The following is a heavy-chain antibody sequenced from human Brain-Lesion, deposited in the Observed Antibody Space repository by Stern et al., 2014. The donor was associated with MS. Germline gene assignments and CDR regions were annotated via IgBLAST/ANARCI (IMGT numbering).Heavy chain of an antibody. J-gene: IGHJ5*02. CDR2: IFYSGNT. CDR3: AGEEDIRYCSGGSCTGNWFDP. D-gene: IGHD2-15*01. V-gene: IGHV4-39*01. Sequence: QVQLQESGPGLVKPSETLSLTCTVAGGSVSSTSYAWAWIRQPPGEGLEWIGTIFYSGNTSYSPPLKSRLTISLDTSKNQSSRQRRSVTAADTAVYYCAGEEDIRYCSGGSCTGNWFDPWGQGTLVTVSS. CDR1: GGSVSSTSYA.